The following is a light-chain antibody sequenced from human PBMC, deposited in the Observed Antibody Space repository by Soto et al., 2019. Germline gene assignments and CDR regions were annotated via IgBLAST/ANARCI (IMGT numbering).Light chain of an antibody. V-gene: IGLV1-40*01. J-gene: IGLJ1*01. CDR3: QSYDSSLRI. CDR2: GNS. Sequence: QSVLTQPPSVSGAPGQRVTISCTGSSSNIGAGYDVHWYQQLPGTAPKLLIYGNSNRPSGVPDRFSGSMSGTSASLAITGLQAEDEADYYCQSYDSSLRIFGTGTKLTVL. CDR1: SSNIGAGYD.